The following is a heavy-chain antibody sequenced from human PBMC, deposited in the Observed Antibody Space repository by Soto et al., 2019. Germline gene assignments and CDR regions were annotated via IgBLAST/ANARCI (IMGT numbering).Heavy chain of an antibody. D-gene: IGHD2-2*01. Sequence: GASVKVSCKASGGTFSSYAISWVRQAPGQGLEWMGGIIPIFGTANYAQKFQGRVTITADESTSTAYMELSSLRSEDTAVYYCASLDHCSSTSCYPSGYGMDVWGQGTTVTVFS. CDR2: IIPIFGTA. CDR1: GGTFSSYA. J-gene: IGHJ6*02. V-gene: IGHV1-69*13. CDR3: ASLDHCSSTSCYPSGYGMDV.